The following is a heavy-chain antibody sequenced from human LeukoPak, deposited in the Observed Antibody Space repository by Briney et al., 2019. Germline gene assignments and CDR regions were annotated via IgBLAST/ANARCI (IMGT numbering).Heavy chain of an antibody. CDR1: GGTFSSYA. J-gene: IGHJ3*02. CDR2: IIPIFGTA. D-gene: IGHD2-15*01. Sequence: SSVKVSCKASGGTFSSYAISWVRQAPGQGLEWMGGIIPIFGTANYAQKFQGRVTITADKSTSTAYMELSSLRSEDTAVYYCARADYCSGGSCRISYYPFKYAFDIWGQGTMVTVSS. V-gene: IGHV1-69*06. CDR3: ARADYCSGGSCRISYYPFKYAFDI.